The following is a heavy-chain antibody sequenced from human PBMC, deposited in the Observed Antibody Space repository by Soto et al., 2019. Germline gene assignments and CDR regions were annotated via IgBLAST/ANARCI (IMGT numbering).Heavy chain of an antibody. V-gene: IGHV3-74*01. CDR2: INSDGSST. Sequence: EVQLVESGGGLVQPGGSLRLSCAASGFTFSSYWMHWVRQAPGKGLVWVSRINSDGSSTSYADAVKGRFTISRDNAKNTLHLQMNSLSAEDTAVYYCARVYCSGGGCYHLASWGQGTLVTVSS. CDR1: GFTFSSYW. D-gene: IGHD2-15*01. CDR3: ARVYCSGGGCYHLAS. J-gene: IGHJ4*02.